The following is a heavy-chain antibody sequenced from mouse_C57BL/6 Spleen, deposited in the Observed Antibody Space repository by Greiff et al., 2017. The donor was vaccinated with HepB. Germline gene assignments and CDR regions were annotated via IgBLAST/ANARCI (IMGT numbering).Heavy chain of an antibody. Sequence: EVHLVESGPGLVKPSQSLSLTCSVTGYSITSGYYWNWIRQFPGNKLEWMGYISYDGSNNYNPSLKNRISITRDTSKNQFFLKLNSVTTEDTATYYCARGDLYYGPSWFAYWGQGTLVTVSA. D-gene: IGHD1-2*01. CDR1: GYSITSGYY. V-gene: IGHV3-6*01. J-gene: IGHJ3*01. CDR2: ISYDGSN. CDR3: ARGDLYYGPSWFAY.